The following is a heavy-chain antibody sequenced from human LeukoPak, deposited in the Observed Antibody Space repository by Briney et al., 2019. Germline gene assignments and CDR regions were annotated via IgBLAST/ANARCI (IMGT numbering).Heavy chain of an antibody. V-gene: IGHV1-46*01. D-gene: IGHD3-10*01. Sequence: AASVQISFKASGYPFTSYYVKWGRPAPGQGVGWMGIINPSGGSTSYAQKFQGRVTMTRDTSTSTVYMELSSLRSEDRAVYYGARDLLPSGGMDVWGKGTTVTVSS. CDR3: ARDLLPSGGMDV. J-gene: IGHJ6*04. CDR1: GYPFTSYY. CDR2: INPSGGST.